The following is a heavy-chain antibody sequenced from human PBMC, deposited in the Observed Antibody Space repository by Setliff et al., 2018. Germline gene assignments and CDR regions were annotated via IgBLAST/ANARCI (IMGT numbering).Heavy chain of an antibody. D-gene: IGHD5-12*01. Sequence: PSETLSLTCSVSGASISSDGYYWSWIRQYPGKGLEWIGYIYYSGSTYYNPSLKSRVTVIVDTSKNQFSLRLSSVTAADTAVYYCARGGTFRYFDYWGQGTPVTVSS. CDR3: ARGGTFRYFDY. CDR1: GASISSDGYY. V-gene: IGHV4-31*03. J-gene: IGHJ4*02. CDR2: IYYSGST.